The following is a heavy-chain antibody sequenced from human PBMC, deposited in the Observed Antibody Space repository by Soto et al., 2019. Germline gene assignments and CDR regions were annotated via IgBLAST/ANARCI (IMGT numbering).Heavy chain of an antibody. CDR1: GFTFSSYG. Sequence: GGSLRVSCAASGFTFSSYGMHWVRQSPGKGLEWVAVISYDGSNKYYADSVKGRFTISRDNSKNTLYLQMNSLRAEDTAVYYCAKSGRPGGGNSYAFDIWGQGTMVTVSS. CDR3: AKSGRPGGGNSYAFDI. D-gene: IGHD2-21*02. V-gene: IGHV3-30*18. CDR2: ISYDGSNK. J-gene: IGHJ3*02.